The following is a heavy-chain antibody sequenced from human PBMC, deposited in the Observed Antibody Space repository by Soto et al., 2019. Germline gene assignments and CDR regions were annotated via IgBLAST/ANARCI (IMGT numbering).Heavy chain of an antibody. V-gene: IGHV4-59*08. D-gene: IGHD5-12*01. CDR2: IYYSGST. CDR1: GGSISSYY. CDR3: ARHAEMATIMYNWFDP. Sequence: SETLSLTCTVSGGSISSYYWSWIRQPPGKGLEWIGYIYYSGSTNYNPSLKSRVTISVDTSKNQFSLKLSSVTAADTAVYYCARHAEMATIMYNWFDPWGQGTLVTVS. J-gene: IGHJ5*02.